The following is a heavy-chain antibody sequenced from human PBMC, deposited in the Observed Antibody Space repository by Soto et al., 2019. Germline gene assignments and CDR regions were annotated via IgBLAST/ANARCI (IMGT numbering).Heavy chain of an antibody. V-gene: IGHV4-39*01. D-gene: IGHD6-13*01. J-gene: IGHJ5*02. CDR2: IYYTGNT. CDR1: GGSIRSSSYY. CDR3: AGQRSGSLSNWFDP. Sequence: QLQLQESGPGLVKPSETLSLTCTVSGGSIRSSSYYWGWIRQPPGKGLECIGSIYYTGNTYYNPSLKSRVTISVDTSKNQFSLKLSSVTAADTAVYYCAGQRSGSLSNWFDPWGQGTLVTVSS.